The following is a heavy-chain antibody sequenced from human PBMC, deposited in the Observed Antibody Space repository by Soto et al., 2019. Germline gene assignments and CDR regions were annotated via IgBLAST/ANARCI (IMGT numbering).Heavy chain of an antibody. D-gene: IGHD2-21*02. CDR1: GFTFSSYA. CDR3: ARVGTALYFDH. Sequence: EVQLLESGGGLVQPGGSLRLSCAASGFTFSSYAMSWVRQPPGKGLEWASTLSGSGGSTYYADSVKGRFTISRDNSNNTLYLQMNSLRADDTAAYYCARVGTALYFDHWGQGTLVSVSS. V-gene: IGHV3-23*01. CDR2: LSGSGGST. J-gene: IGHJ4*02.